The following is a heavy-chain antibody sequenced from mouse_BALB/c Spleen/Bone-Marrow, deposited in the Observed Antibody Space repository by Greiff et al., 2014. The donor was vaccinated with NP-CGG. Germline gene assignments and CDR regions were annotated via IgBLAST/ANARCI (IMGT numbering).Heavy chain of an antibody. CDR3: ARRGYYGSGLDY. CDR2: IRYSGDT. Sequence: VQLKESGPGLVKPSQSLSFTCTVTGYSITSDYAWNWIRQFPGNKLEWMGYIRYSGDTKYNPSLKSRISITPDTSKNQFFLQLNSVTTADAAAYYCARRGYYGSGLDYWGQGTTLTVSS. CDR1: GYSITSDYA. V-gene: IGHV3-2*02. J-gene: IGHJ2*01. D-gene: IGHD1-1*01.